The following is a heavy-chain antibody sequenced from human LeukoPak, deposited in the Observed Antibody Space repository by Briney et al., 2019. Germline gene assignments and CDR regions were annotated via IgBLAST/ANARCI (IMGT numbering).Heavy chain of an antibody. J-gene: IGHJ4*02. CDR3: ARDRDSSRARYFDY. CDR1: GFIFNSYA. Sequence: GKSLRLSCAASGFIFNSYAMHWVRQAPGKGLEWVAAISYDGTNKYYADSVKGRFTISRDNSKNTLFLQMNSLRAEDTAVYYCARDRDSSRARYFDYWGQGTLVTVSS. D-gene: IGHD3-22*01. CDR2: ISYDGTNK. V-gene: IGHV3-30*04.